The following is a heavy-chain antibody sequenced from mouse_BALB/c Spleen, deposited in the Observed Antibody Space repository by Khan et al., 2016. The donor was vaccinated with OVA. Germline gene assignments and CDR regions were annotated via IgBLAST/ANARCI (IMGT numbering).Heavy chain of an antibody. CDR1: DYTFIDCC. V-gene: IGHV1-77*01. Sequence: QVQLMESGAEMARPGASVKLCCKASDYTFIDCCQNRVITRTGRILEWVGEIYPGSGNTYYNEKFKDKATLTADKSSTPAYMQLSSLTSEDSAVYFCARMNYFGYSFAYSGPATL. D-gene: IGHD1-2*01. CDR2: IYPGSGNT. J-gene: IGHJ3*01. CDR3: ARMNYFGYSFAY.